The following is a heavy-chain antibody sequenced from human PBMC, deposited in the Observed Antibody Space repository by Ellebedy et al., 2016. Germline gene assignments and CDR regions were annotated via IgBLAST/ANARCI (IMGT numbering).Heavy chain of an antibody. V-gene: IGHV3-21*01. CDR1: GFTFSVAG. Sequence: GGSLRLSXAASGFTFSVAGMTWVRQAPGKGLEWVATITFSGTGTYYGDSVKGRFIISRDNTKKSVFLQMNNLGVEDTAVYYCARDGREWSRDCWGQGTLVTVSS. D-gene: IGHD3-3*01. CDR2: ITFSGTGT. CDR3: ARDGREWSRDC. J-gene: IGHJ4*02.